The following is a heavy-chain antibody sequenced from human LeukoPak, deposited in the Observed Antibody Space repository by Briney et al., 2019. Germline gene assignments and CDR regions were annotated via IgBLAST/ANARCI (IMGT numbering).Heavy chain of an antibody. Sequence: SETLSLTCTVSGGSISSYYWSWIRQPPGKGLEWIGYIYYSGSTYYNPSLKSRVTISVDTSKNQFSLKLSSLTAADTAVYYCARRGAQWGKFDYWGQGTLVTVSS. CDR3: ARRGAQWGKFDY. CDR2: IYYSGST. V-gene: IGHV4-59*08. D-gene: IGHD7-27*01. J-gene: IGHJ4*02. CDR1: GGSISSYY.